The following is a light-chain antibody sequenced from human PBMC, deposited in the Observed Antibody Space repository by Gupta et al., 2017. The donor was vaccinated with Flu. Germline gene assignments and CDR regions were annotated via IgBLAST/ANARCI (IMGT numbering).Light chain of an antibody. CDR3: QQLHTYPLT. CDR2: AAS. Sequence: DIQLTQSPSFLSASVGDRVTITCRASQGISHYLAWYQQKPGKAPKLLIYAASALPSGVPSRFSGRGSGTEFTLTISSLQPEDFATYSCQQLHTYPLTFGQGTRLQIK. CDR1: QGISHY. V-gene: IGKV1-9*01. J-gene: IGKJ5*01.